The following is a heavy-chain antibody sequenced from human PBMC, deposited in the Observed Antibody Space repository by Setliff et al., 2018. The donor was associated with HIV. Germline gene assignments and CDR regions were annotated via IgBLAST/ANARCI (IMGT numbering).Heavy chain of an antibody. D-gene: IGHD5-12*01. CDR2: TFHSGSI. CDR3: ARADSGYDLGELYYFDS. J-gene: IGHJ4*02. Sequence: SETLSLTCSVSGGSISGHYWGWVRQPPGKGLEYLAFTFHSGSIEYNPSLNSRVTMSVDTSKNQFYLQLTSVTAADTAVYYCARADSGYDLGELYYFDSWGQGTLVTVSS. CDR1: GGSISGHY. V-gene: IGHV4-59*11.